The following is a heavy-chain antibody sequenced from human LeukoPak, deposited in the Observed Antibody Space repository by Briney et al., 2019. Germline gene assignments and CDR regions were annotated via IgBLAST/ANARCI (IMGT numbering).Heavy chain of an antibody. CDR1: GFTFSSYT. Sequence: GGSLRLSCEASGFTFSSYTMNWVRQAPGEGLEWVSSISSSSTYIYYADSVKGRFTISRDNAKNSLFLQMNSLRAEDTAVYYCASVTKTALENWFDPWGQGTLVTVSS. J-gene: IGHJ5*02. D-gene: IGHD1-1*01. V-gene: IGHV3-21*01. CDR2: ISSSSTYI. CDR3: ASVTKTALENWFDP.